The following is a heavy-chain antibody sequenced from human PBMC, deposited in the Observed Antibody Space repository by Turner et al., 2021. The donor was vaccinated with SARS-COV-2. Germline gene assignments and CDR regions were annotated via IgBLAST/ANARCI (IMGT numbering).Heavy chain of an antibody. CDR2: VTANSGDT. V-gene: IGHV1-2*07. D-gene: IGHD2-15*01. J-gene: IGHJ4*01. CDR3: ARVCNGNVCKNFDY. Sequence: QVQLVQSGAEVKKPGASVKVSCKASGYTFTAYNIHRLRQAPGQGLEWMGWVTANSGDTNYAHKFQCRVTMTRDTSIITAYMELSSLRSDDTAVYYCARVCNGNVCKNFDYCGHGTLVTVSS. CDR1: GYTFTAYN.